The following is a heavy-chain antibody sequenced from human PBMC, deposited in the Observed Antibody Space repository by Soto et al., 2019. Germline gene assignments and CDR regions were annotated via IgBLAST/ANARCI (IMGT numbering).Heavy chain of an antibody. J-gene: IGHJ5*02. Sequence: SETLSLTCTVSGGSISSGDYYWSWIRQPPGKGLEWIGYIYYSGSTYYNPSLKSRVTISVDTSKNQFSLKLSSVTAADTAVYYCASVVLLWFGDPPNWFDPWGQGTLVTVSS. CDR3: ASVVLLWFGDPPNWFDP. V-gene: IGHV4-30-4*01. CDR1: GGSISSGDYY. CDR2: IYYSGST. D-gene: IGHD3-10*01.